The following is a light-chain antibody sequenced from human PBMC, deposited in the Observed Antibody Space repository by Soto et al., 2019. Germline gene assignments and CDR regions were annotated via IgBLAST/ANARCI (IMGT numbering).Light chain of an antibody. J-gene: IGKJ5*01. Sequence: EIVLTQSPATLSLSPGERATLSCRASQSVSSYLAWYQQKPGQAPRLLIYGASSRATGIPDRFSGTKSGTDFTLTIRRLEPEDAAVYYCQQYGSSPITFGQGTRLEIK. V-gene: IGKV3-20*01. CDR1: QSVSSY. CDR2: GAS. CDR3: QQYGSSPIT.